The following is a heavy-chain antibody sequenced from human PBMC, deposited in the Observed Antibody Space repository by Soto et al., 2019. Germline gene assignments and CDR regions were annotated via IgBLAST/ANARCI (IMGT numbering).Heavy chain of an antibody. CDR1: GYRFTTYW. CDR3: ARQEWLSSSSLDY. V-gene: IGHV5-10-1*01. Sequence: PGESLKISCKGSGYRFTTYWINWVRQMPGKGLEWMGRIDPSDSYTNYSPSFQGHVTISADKSISTAYLQWSSLKASDTAMYYCARQEWLSSSSLDYWGQGTLVTVSS. CDR2: IDPSDSYT. J-gene: IGHJ4*02. D-gene: IGHD6-6*01.